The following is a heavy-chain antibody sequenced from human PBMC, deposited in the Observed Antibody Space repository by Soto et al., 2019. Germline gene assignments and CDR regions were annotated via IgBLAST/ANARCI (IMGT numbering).Heavy chain of an antibody. Sequence: QVQLVESGGGVVQPGTSLRLSCAASGFTFKNYGMHWVRQAPGKGLEWVAIVYYDGSNQYYADSVKGRFTISSDNSKNTLYLQMSSLRVDDTAMYYCARDLSDYWGQGTLVTVSS. CDR1: GFTFKNYG. J-gene: IGHJ4*02. CDR2: VYYDGSNQ. V-gene: IGHV3-33*01. CDR3: ARDLSDY.